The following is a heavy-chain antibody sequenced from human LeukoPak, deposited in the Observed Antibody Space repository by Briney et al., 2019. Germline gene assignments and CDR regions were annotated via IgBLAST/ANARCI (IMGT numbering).Heavy chain of an antibody. CDR1: GFTFGDCA. CDR2: IIKKAFGGTT. CDR3: TRETSPVAGIIDY. J-gene: IGHJ4*02. Sequence: PGRSLRLSCTTSGFTFGDCAMSWFRQAPGKGLEWVGFIIKKAFGGTTEYAASVKGRFTISRDDSKSIAYLQMNSLKTEDTAMYYCTRETSPVAGIIDYWGQGTLVTVGS. V-gene: IGHV3-49*03. D-gene: IGHD6-19*01.